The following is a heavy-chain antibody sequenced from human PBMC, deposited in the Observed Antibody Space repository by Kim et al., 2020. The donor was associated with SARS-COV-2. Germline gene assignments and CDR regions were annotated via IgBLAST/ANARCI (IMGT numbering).Heavy chain of an antibody. Sequence: SVKVSCKTSGDTSNTYAINWLRQAPGQGLEWMGRIIPTLGTVNYAQKFQGRVTITADRSTSTVYMELSRLTSENTAVYYCARVVAAGTKHYYYMDVWGEGTAVTVSS. D-gene: IGHD2-15*01. V-gene: IGHV1-69*04. CDR1: GDTSNTYA. J-gene: IGHJ6*03. CDR3: ARVVAAGTKHYYYMDV. CDR2: IIPTLGTV.